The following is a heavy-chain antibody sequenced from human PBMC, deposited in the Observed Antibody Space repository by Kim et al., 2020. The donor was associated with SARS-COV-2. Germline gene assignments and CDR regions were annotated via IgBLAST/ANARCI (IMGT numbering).Heavy chain of an antibody. D-gene: IGHD6-19*01. Sequence: YYADSVKGRFTISRDNAKNSLSLQMSSQRAEDTAVYYCARELLYTSGFGDLGQGTLVTVSS. CDR3: ARELLYTSGFGD. J-gene: IGHJ4*02. V-gene: IGHV3-21*01.